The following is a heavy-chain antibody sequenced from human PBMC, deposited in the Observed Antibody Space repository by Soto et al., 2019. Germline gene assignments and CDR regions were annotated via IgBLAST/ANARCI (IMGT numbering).Heavy chain of an antibody. V-gene: IGHV4-59*06. CDR2: IYYSGST. CDR1: GGSISSYY. J-gene: IGHJ3*02. Sequence: SEILALTCTFSGGSISSYYLSWIRQHPGKGLEWIGYIYYSGSTYYNPSLKSRVTISVDTSKNQFSLKLSSVTAADTAVYYCARGIKVVVPAAIGAAAFDIWGQGTMVTVSS. CDR3: ARGIKVVVPAAIGAAAFDI. D-gene: IGHD2-2*01.